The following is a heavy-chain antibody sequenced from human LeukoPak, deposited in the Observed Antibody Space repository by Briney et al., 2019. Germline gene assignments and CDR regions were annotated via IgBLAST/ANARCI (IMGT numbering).Heavy chain of an antibody. J-gene: IGHJ4*02. CDR3: AKDVRSGRSRPENFDY. V-gene: IGHV3-23*01. CDR1: GFTFRGYG. CDR2: ISGSGDST. Sequence: GGSLRLSCAASGFTFRGYGMSWVRQAPGKGLEWVSAISGSGDSTYYADSVKGRFTISRDNSKNTLYLQMNSLRAEDTAVYYCAKDVRSGRSRPENFDYWGQGTLVTVSS. D-gene: IGHD1-26*01.